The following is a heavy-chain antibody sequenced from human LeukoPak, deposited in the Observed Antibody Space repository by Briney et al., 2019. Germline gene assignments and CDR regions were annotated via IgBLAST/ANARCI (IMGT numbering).Heavy chain of an antibody. CDR1: GFTFSSYG. Sequence: GGSLRLSCAASGFTFSSYGMHWVRQAPGKGLEWVAFIRYDGSNKYYADSVKGRFTLSRDNSKNTLYLQMNSLRAEDTAVYYCAKSGHCSTTSCYQADAFDIWGQGTMVTVSS. J-gene: IGHJ3*02. CDR2: IRYDGSNK. D-gene: IGHD2-2*01. V-gene: IGHV3-30*02. CDR3: AKSGHCSTTSCYQADAFDI.